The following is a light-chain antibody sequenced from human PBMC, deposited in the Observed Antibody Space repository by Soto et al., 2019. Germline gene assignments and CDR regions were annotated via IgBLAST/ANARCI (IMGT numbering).Light chain of an antibody. J-gene: IGKJ3*01. Sequence: EIVLTQSPGTLSLSPGERATLSCRASQSVSSINLAWYQQKPGQAPRLRIYGASSRATGIPDRFSGSGSGTDFTLTISRLEPEDFAVYYYQKYGSSPFTFGPGTKVDIK. CDR3: QKYGSSPFT. V-gene: IGKV3-20*01. CDR2: GAS. CDR1: QSVSSIN.